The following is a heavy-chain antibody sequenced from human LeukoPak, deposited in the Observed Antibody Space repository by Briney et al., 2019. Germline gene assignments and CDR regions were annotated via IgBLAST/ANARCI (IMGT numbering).Heavy chain of an antibody. Sequence: AGGSLRLSCAASGFTFSSYSMNWVRQAPGKGLEWVSYISSSSSTIYYADSVKGRFTISRDNAKNSLYLQMNSLRAEDTAVYYCARVLTGGTWWFDPWGQGTLVTVSS. J-gene: IGHJ5*02. CDR3: ARVLTGGTWWFDP. D-gene: IGHD2-8*02. CDR2: ISSSSSTI. V-gene: IGHV3-48*04. CDR1: GFTFSSYS.